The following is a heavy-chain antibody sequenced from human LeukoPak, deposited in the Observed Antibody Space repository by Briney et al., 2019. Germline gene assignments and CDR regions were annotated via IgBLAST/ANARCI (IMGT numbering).Heavy chain of an antibody. J-gene: IGHJ6*02. CDR1: GGSISSSSYY. V-gene: IGHV4-39*07. D-gene: IGHD6-13*01. CDR2: IYYSGST. CDR3: AREGSYSSLRFYYYYGMDV. Sequence: PSETLSLTCTVSGGSISSSSYYWGWIRQPPGKGLEWIGSIYYSGSTYYSPSLKSRVTISVDKSKNQFSLKLSSVTAADTAVYYCAREGSYSSLRFYYYYGMDVWGQGTTVTVSS.